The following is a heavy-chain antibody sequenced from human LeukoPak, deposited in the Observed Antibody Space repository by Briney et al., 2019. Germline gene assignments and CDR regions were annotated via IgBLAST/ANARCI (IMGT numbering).Heavy chain of an antibody. CDR1: GGSISNYY. J-gene: IGHJ5*02. V-gene: IGHV4-4*07. CDR2: INTSGNT. D-gene: IGHD4-17*01. CDR3: AREKDYGDSRGLDP. Sequence: SETLSLTCTVSGGSISNYYWSWIRQPAGKGLEWIGRINTSGNTNYNPSLKSRVTMSVDTTKTQVSLKLSSVTAADTAAYYCAREKDYGDSRGLDPWGQGTLVTVSS.